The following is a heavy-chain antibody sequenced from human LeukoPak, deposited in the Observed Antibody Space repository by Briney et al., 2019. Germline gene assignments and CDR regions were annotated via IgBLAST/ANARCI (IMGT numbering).Heavy chain of an antibody. Sequence: SETLSLTCTVSGGSISSYFWSWIRQPAGKGLEWIGRIYSSGSNNYNPSLKSRVTMSLDTSKNHLSLNLSSVTAADTAVYYCAREPTSGREPTSGRPLDYWGQGTLVTVSS. CDR2: IYSSGSN. J-gene: IGHJ4*02. CDR1: GGSISSYF. V-gene: IGHV4-4*07. CDR3: AREPTSGREPTSGRPLDY. D-gene: IGHD5-12*01.